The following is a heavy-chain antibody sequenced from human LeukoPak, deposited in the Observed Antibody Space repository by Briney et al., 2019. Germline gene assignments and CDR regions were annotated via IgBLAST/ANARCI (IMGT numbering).Heavy chain of an antibody. J-gene: IGHJ4*02. D-gene: IGHD2-15*01. CDR3: ENPACHGSCNSRSFKRGYYFDY. Sequence: GGSLRLSCAASGFTFSSYAMSWVRPAPGEGLEWVSAICGSGGSTYYVDSVKGRFTIYRDNSKNTLYLYMNSLRAEDTAVYDGENPACHGSCNSRSFKRGYYFDYWGQGTLVTVSS. CDR2: ICGSGGST. V-gene: IGHV3-23*01. CDR1: GFTFSSYA.